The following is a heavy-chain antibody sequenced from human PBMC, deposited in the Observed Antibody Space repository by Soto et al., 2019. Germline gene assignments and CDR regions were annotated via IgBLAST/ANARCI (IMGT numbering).Heavy chain of an antibody. D-gene: IGHD3-22*01. J-gene: IGHJ4*02. CDR3: AIDYDSSGYPRYYFDY. CDR1: GFTFSSYG. Sequence: QVQLVESGGGVVQPGRSLRLSCAASGFTFSSYGMHWVRQAPGKGLEWVAVIWYDGSNKYYADSVKGRFTISRDNSKNTLYLQMTRLRAEATAVYYCAIDYDSSGYPRYYFDYWGQGTLVTVSS. V-gene: IGHV3-33*01. CDR2: IWYDGSNK.